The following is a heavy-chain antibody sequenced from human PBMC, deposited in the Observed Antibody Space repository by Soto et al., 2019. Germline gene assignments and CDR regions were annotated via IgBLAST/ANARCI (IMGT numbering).Heavy chain of an antibody. CDR1: GGSISSYY. Sequence: SETLSLTCTVSGGSISSYYWSWIRQPPGKGLEWIGYIYYSGSTNYNPSLKSRVTISVDTSKNQFSLKLSSVTAADTAVYYCARDSGYVGGYYYYYGMDVWGQGTTVTVSS. J-gene: IGHJ6*02. V-gene: IGHV4-59*01. CDR3: ARDSGYVGGYYYYYGMDV. CDR2: IYYSGST. D-gene: IGHD5-12*01.